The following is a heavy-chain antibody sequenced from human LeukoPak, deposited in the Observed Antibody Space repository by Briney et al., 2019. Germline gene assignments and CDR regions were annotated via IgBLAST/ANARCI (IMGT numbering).Heavy chain of an antibody. CDR1: GGSFSGYS. D-gene: IGHD1-20*01. J-gene: IGHJ4*02. V-gene: IGHV4-34*01. CDR3: ARDITGSASDF. CDR2: INHSGTT. Sequence: AETLSLTCAVYGGSFSGYSWSWIRHPPGKGLERIGEINHSGTTNYNPSLKSRVTISVDTSKNQFSLKVSSVTAADTAVYYCARDITGSASDFWGQGTLVTVSS.